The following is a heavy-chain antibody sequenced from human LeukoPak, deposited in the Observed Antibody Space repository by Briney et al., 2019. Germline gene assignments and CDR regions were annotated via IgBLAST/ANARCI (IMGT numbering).Heavy chain of an antibody. CDR3: ARDNSGYYNDLDDAFDI. Sequence: SETLSLTCTVSGGSISSSSYYWGWIRQPPGKGLEWIGSIYYSGSTYYNPSLKSRVTISVDTSKNQFSLKLTSVTAADTAVYYCARDNSGYYNDLDDAFDIWGQGTKVTVSS. CDR2: IYYSGST. J-gene: IGHJ3*02. V-gene: IGHV4-39*07. CDR1: GGSISSSSYY. D-gene: IGHD3-22*01.